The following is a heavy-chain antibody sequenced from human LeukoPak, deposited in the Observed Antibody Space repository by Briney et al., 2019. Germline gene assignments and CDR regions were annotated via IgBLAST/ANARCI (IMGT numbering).Heavy chain of an antibody. CDR2: LNPQSGNT. Sequence: ASVKVSCKASEYTFITYDIIWVRQAAGQGLEWMGWLNPQSGNTGYTESFQGRVTLTMDSSISTAYMELRSLRFEDTAVYYCARGPWFRSLVGYCADDVCYPGYWGQGTLVTVSS. CDR1: EYTFITYD. CDR3: ARGPWFRSLVGYCADDVCYPGY. V-gene: IGHV1-8*01. J-gene: IGHJ4*02. D-gene: IGHD2-8*01.